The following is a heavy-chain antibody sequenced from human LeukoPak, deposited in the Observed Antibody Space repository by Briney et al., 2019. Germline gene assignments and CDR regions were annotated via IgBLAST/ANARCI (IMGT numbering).Heavy chain of an antibody. CDR1: GGSISSYY. J-gene: IGHJ4*02. CDR3: ARTPYYYDSSGYYMHY. D-gene: IGHD3-22*01. V-gene: IGHV4-59*08. Sequence: SETLSLTCTVSGGSISSYYWGWIRQPPGKGLEWIGDIYYSGSTNYSPSLKSRVTISVDTSKNQFSLKLSSVTAADTAVYYCARTPYYYDSSGYYMHYWGQGTLVTVSS. CDR2: IYYSGST.